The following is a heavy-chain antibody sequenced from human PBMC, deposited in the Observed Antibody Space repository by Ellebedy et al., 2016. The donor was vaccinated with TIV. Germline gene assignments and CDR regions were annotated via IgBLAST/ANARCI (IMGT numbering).Heavy chain of an antibody. CDR1: GGSISSYY. V-gene: IGHV4-59*01. CDR2: IYYSGST. D-gene: IGHD5-18*01. Sequence: MPSETLSLTCTVSGGSISSYYWSWIRQPPGKGLEWIGYIYYSGSTNYNPSLKSRVTISVDTSKNQFSLKLSSVTAADTAAYYCAREGIEEGYSYGVYYFDYWGQGTLVTVSS. CDR3: AREGIEEGYSYGVYYFDY. J-gene: IGHJ4*02.